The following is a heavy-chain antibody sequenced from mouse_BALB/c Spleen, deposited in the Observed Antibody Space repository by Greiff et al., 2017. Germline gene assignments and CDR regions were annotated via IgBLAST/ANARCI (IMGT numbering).Heavy chain of an antibody. V-gene: IGHV5-6-5*01. CDR1: GFTFSSYA. CDR2: ISSGGST. Sequence: EVHLVESGGGLVKPGGSLKLSCAASGFTFSSYAMSWVRQTPEKRLEWVASISSGGSTYYPDSVKGRFTISRDNARNILYLQMSSLRSEDTAMYYCASRGYCDYWGQGTTLTVSS. CDR3: ASRGYCDY. J-gene: IGHJ2*01.